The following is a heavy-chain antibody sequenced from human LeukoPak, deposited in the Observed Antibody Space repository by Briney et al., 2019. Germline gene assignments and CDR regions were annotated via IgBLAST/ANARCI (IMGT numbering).Heavy chain of an antibody. J-gene: IGHJ4*02. CDR1: GFTVSSNY. CDR3: ARGGGGYYDSSGYYPDYFDY. D-gene: IGHD3-22*01. CDR2: IYSGGST. V-gene: IGHV3-53*01. Sequence: PGGSLRLSCAASGFTVSSNYMSWVRQAPGQGLECVSVIYSGGSTYYADSVKGRFTISRDNSKNTLYLQMNSLRAEDTAVYYCARGGGGYYDSSGYYPDYFDYWGQGTLVTVSS.